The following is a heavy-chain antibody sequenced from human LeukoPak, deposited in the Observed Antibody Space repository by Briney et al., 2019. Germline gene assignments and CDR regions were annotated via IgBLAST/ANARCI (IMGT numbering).Heavy chain of an antibody. D-gene: IGHD6-13*01. J-gene: IGHJ4*02. V-gene: IGHV4-39*07. CDR2: IYYSGST. Sequence: SETLSLTCTVSGGSISSSSYYWGWIRQPPGKGLEWIGSIYYSGSTYYNPSLKSRVTISVDTSKNQFSLKLSSVTAADTAVYYCARGVVAAAGRTFNFWGQGTLVTVSS. CDR1: GGSISSSSYY. CDR3: ARGVVAAAGRTFNF.